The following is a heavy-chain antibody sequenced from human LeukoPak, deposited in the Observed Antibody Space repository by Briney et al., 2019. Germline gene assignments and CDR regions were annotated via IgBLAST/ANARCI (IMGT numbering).Heavy chain of an antibody. CDR1: GFLFSSYA. CDR2: ISNDATIQ. D-gene: IGHD2-2*01. Sequence: GGSLRLSCAASGFLFSSYAMHWVRQTPGKGLELVAVISNDATIQYYADSVTGRFTISRDKFKSTLYLHMSSLTIDDTAVYFCARASVGAPAASPFDYWGQGTLVTVSS. J-gene: IGHJ4*02. V-gene: IGHV3-30-3*01. CDR3: ARASVGAPAASPFDY.